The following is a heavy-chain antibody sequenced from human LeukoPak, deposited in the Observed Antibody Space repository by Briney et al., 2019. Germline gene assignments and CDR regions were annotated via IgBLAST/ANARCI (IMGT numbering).Heavy chain of an antibody. V-gene: IGHV5-51*01. CDR1: GYSFTSYW. J-gene: IGHJ5*02. D-gene: IGHD3-9*01. CDR3: ARSLIRYFDWSSSGWFDP. Sequence: GESLKISCKGSGYSFTSYWIGWVRQMPGKGLEWMGIIYPGDSDTRYSPSFQGQVPISADKSISTAYLQWSSLKASDTAMYYCARSLIRYFDWSSSGWFDPWGQGTLVTVSS. CDR2: IYPGDSDT.